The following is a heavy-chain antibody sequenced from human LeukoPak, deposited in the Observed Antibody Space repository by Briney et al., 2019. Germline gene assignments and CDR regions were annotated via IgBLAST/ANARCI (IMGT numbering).Heavy chain of an antibody. CDR1: GFTFSSYG. D-gene: IGHD3-10*01. Sequence: GGTLRLSCAASGFTFSSYGMSWVRQAPGKGLEWVSAISGSGGSTYYADSVKGRFTISRDNSKNTLYLQMNSLRAEDTAVYYCAKGGAVSSKSITMVRGTRRYYYYMDVWGKGTTVTISS. CDR3: AKGGAVSSKSITMVRGTRRYYYYMDV. J-gene: IGHJ6*03. V-gene: IGHV3-23*01. CDR2: ISGSGGST.